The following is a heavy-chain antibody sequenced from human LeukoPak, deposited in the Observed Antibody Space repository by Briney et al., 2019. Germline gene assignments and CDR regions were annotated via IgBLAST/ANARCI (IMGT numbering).Heavy chain of an antibody. Sequence: SETLSLTCTVSGGSISSGSYYWSWIRQPAGKGLEWIGRIYTSGSTNYNPSLKSRVTISVDTSKNQFSLKLSSVTAADTAVYYCATVDTAMVKGDALDIWGQGTMVTVSS. CDR3: ATVDTAMVKGDALDI. J-gene: IGHJ3*02. CDR2: IYTSGST. D-gene: IGHD5-18*01. V-gene: IGHV4-61*02. CDR1: GGSISSGSYY.